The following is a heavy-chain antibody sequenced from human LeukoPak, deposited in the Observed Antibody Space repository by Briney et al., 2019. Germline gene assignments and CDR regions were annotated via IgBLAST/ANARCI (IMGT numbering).Heavy chain of an antibody. CDR2: GYHIGST. Sequence: SSETLSLTCTVSGYSISSGYYWGWIRQPPGKGLEWIGSGYHIGSTYFNPSLRSRVTILIDIFKNQFSLKMSSVTAADTAIYYRARVGDYGDYVNWFDPWGPGTLVTVSS. J-gene: IGHJ5*02. CDR3: ARVGDYGDYVNWFDP. V-gene: IGHV4-38-2*02. D-gene: IGHD4-17*01. CDR1: GYSISSGYY.